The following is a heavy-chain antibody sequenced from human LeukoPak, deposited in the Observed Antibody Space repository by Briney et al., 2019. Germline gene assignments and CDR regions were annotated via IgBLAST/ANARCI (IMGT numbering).Heavy chain of an antibody. Sequence: ASVKVSCKASGYTFTSYYMHWVRQAPGQGLEWMGIINPSGGSTSYAQKFQGRVTMTRDTSTSTVYMELRSLRSEDTAVYYCARAPYYYDSSGYRKPFDYWGQGTLVTVSS. D-gene: IGHD3-22*01. CDR2: INPSGGST. J-gene: IGHJ4*02. V-gene: IGHV1-46*01. CDR1: GYTFTSYY. CDR3: ARAPYYYDSSGYRKPFDY.